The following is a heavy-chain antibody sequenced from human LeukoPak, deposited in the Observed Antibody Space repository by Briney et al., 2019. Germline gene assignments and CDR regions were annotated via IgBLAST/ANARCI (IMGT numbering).Heavy chain of an antibody. CDR2: ISGSGGST. V-gene: IGHV3-23*01. J-gene: IGHJ3*01. CDR1: GFTFSSYA. D-gene: IGHD2-21*01. CDR3: AKGKVNHDGALDA. Sequence: GGSLRLSCAASGFTFSSYAMSWVRQAPGKGLEWVSVISGSGGSTYYVDSVKGRFTISRDNSKKTLYLQMNSLRAEDTAVYYCAKGKVNHDGALDAWGQGTLVTVSS.